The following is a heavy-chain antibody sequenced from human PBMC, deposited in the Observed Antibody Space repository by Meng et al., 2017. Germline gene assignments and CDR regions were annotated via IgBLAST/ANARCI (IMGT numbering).Heavy chain of an antibody. V-gene: IGHV1-2*06. CDR1: GYTFTGYY. CDR3: ARALIVVANWFDP. Sequence: QGHVVQSGAGGKKPGASVKASCKASGYTFTGYYMHWGRQAPGQGLEWMGRINPNSGGTNYAQKFQGRVTMTRDTSISTAYMELSRLRSDDTAVYYCARALIVVANWFDPWGQGTLVTVSS. J-gene: IGHJ5*02. D-gene: IGHD3-22*01. CDR2: INPNSGGT.